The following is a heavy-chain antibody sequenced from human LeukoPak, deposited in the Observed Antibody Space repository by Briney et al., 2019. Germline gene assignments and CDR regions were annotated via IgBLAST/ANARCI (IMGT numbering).Heavy chain of an antibody. CDR3: ARDNQAVAGYYFDY. Sequence: ASVKVSCRASGYTFTGYYMHWVRQAPGQGLEWMGWISAYNGNTNYAQKLQGRVTMTTDTSTSTAYMELRSLRSDDTAVYYCARDNQAVAGYYFDYWGQGTLVTVSS. D-gene: IGHD6-19*01. CDR2: ISAYNGNT. V-gene: IGHV1-18*04. J-gene: IGHJ4*02. CDR1: GYTFTGYY.